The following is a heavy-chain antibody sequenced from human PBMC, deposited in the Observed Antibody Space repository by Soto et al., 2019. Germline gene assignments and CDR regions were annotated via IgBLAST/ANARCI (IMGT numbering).Heavy chain of an antibody. J-gene: IGHJ4*02. CDR2: ISGSGGST. D-gene: IGHD3-3*01. CDR1: GFTFSSYA. CDR3: AKDNDFWSGPDYFDY. V-gene: IGHV3-23*01. Sequence: EVQLLESGGGLVQPGGSLRLSCAASGFTFSSYAMSWVRQAPGKGLEWVSAISGSGGSTYYADSVRGRFTISRDNSKNALYLQMNSLRAEDTAVYYCAKDNDFWSGPDYFDYWGQGTLVTVSS.